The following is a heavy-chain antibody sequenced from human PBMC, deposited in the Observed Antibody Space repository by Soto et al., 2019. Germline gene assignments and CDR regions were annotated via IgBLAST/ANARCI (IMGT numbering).Heavy chain of an antibody. CDR1: GITFSKAW. D-gene: IGHD3-10*01. V-gene: IGHV3-15*01. CDR2: SKSKNDGGTT. Sequence: EVQLVESGGGLVKPGGSLRLSCAASGITFSKAWMSWVRRSPGKGLEWVGRSKSKNDGGTTEYAAPVKDRFIILRDDSKNTVYLQMNSLKTDDTAVYYCAAGVNSGTAGGYWGQGTLVTVSS. J-gene: IGHJ4*02. CDR3: AAGVNSGTAGGY.